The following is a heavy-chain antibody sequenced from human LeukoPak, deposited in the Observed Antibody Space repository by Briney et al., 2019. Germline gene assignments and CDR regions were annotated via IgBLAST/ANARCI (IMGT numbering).Heavy chain of an antibody. J-gene: IGHJ4*02. CDR2: IYADGNT. D-gene: IGHD3-10*01. CDR1: GFIVNTNY. V-gene: IGHV3-53*01. Sequence: GGSLRLSCAASGFIVNTNYMSWVRQAPGRGLEWVSFIYADGNTYYADSVKGRFTISRDNAKNSLCLQMNSLRADDTAVYYCARDEATMVRGHDYWGQGTLVTVSS. CDR3: ARDEATMVRGHDY.